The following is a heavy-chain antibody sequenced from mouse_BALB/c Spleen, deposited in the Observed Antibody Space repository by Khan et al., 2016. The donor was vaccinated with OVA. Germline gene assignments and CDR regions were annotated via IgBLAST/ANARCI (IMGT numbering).Heavy chain of an antibody. D-gene: IGHD2-14*01. Sequence: EVQLQESGPGLVKPSQSLSLTCTVTGYSITSDYAWNWIRQFPGNKLEWMGYMSSTGGTSYNPSLKSRISITRDTSKNQFFLQLKSVTAEDTATYYCARSLYYSYGYALDCWGRGTLVTVSS. J-gene: IGHJ4*01. V-gene: IGHV3-2*02. CDR2: MSSTGGT. CDR1: GYSITSDYA. CDR3: ARSLYYSYGYALDC.